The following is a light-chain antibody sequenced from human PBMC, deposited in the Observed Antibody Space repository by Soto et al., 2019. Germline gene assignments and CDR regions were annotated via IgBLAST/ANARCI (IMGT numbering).Light chain of an antibody. J-gene: IGKJ4*01. V-gene: IGKV3-20*01. CDR3: QQYGSSVT. CDR2: GAS. CDR1: QSVSSSY. Sequence: EIVLTQSPGTLSLSPGERATLSCRASQSVSSSYLAWYQQKPGQAPRLLIYGASSRATGIPDRFSGSGSGTDFTLTISRLEPEYVAVYYCQQYGSSVTFGGRT.